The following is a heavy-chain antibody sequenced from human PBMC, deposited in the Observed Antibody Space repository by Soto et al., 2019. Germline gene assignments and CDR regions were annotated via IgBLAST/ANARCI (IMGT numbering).Heavy chain of an antibody. CDR3: XXXXXXXADI. CDR2: IIPMFGIA. CDR1: GGTFNTYT. Sequence: QVQLVQSGAEVKKPGSSVKVSCKASGGTFNTYTISWVRQAPGQGLEWMGRIIPMFGIANYAQKFQGRVTXXXXXXXXXXXXXXXXXXXXXXXXXXXXXXXXXXADIWGQGTMVTVSS. V-gene: IGHV1-69*02. J-gene: IGHJ3*02.